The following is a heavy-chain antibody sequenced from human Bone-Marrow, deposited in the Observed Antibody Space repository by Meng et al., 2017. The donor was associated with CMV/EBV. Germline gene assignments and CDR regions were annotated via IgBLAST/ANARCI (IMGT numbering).Heavy chain of an antibody. CDR3: ASGHCRTTTCYPGEF. J-gene: IGHJ4*02. V-gene: IGHV3-48*03. CDR1: GITFSRYE. Sequence: GESLKISCAASGITFSRYEMNWVRQAPGKGLEWVSFISSSDNSIYYADSVQGRFTISRDNAKNSLYLQMDGLRAEDTAIYYCASGHCRTTTCYPGEFWGQGTLVTVSS. D-gene: IGHD2-2*01. CDR2: ISSSDNSI.